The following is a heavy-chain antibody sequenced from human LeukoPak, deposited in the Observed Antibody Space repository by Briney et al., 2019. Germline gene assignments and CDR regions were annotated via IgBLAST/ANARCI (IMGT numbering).Heavy chain of an antibody. CDR2: ISSTGSTI. Sequence: PGGSLRLSCAVSGFTFSSYSMNWVRQAPGKGLEWVSYISSTGSTIYYSDSVKGRFTISRDNAKDSLYLQMNSLRDEDTAVYYCVKDPITRARGVPNWFDTWGQGTLVTVSS. CDR1: GFTFSSYS. CDR3: VKDPITRARGVPNWFDT. J-gene: IGHJ5*02. V-gene: IGHV3-48*02. D-gene: IGHD3-10*01.